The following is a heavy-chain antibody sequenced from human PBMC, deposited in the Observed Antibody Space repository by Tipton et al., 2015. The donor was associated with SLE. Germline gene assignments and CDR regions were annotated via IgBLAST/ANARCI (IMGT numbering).Heavy chain of an antibody. Sequence: SLRLSCAASGFTFSTYAMHWVRQAPGKGLEWVAVISYHGLVDYYADSVKGRFTISRDNSKSTLYLQMESLRVDDTAVYSCARGGSSGWWYYMAVWGKGTKVTVSS. CDR3: ARGGSSGWWYYMAV. V-gene: IGHV3-30*04. CDR1: GFTFSTYA. CDR2: ISYHGLVD. J-gene: IGHJ6*03. D-gene: IGHD2-15*01.